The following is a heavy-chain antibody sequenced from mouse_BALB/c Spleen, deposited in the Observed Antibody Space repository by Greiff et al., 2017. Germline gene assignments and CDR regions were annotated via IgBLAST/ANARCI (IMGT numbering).Heavy chain of an antibody. CDR2: ISYDGSN. V-gene: IGHV3-6*02. D-gene: IGHD1-1*01. CDR3: AREDYGSSYRGYYAMDY. Sequence: EVQLQQSGPGLVKPSQSMSLTCSVTGYSITSGYYWNWIRQFPGNKLEWMGYISYDGSNNYNPSLKNRISITRDTSKNQFFLKLNSVTTEDTATYYCAREDYGSSYRGYYAMDYWGQGTSVTVSS. CDR1: GYSITSGYY. J-gene: IGHJ4*01.